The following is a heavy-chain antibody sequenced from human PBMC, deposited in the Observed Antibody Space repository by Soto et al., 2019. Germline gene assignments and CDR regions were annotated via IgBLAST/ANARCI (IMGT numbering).Heavy chain of an antibody. CDR1: GFTFSSYS. Sequence: EVQLVESGGGLVQPGGSLRLSCAASGFTFSSYSMNWVRQAPGKGLEWVSYISSSSSTIYYADSVKGRFTISRGNAKNSLYLQMNSLRAEDTAVYYCASLGPYYYMDVWGKGTTVTVSS. V-gene: IGHV3-48*01. CDR3: ASLGPYYYMDV. CDR2: ISSSSSTI. J-gene: IGHJ6*03.